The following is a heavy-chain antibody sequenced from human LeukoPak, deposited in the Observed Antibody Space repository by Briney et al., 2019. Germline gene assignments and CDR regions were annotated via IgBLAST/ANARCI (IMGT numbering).Heavy chain of an antibody. V-gene: IGHV4-31*02. D-gene: IGHD5-24*01. J-gene: IGHJ6*02. CDR2: IYGSGRT. CDR3: VIDRREMATRKGTYSYGMDV. Sequence: NGLEWMGYIYGSGRTYYNPSLKSRVSVSVDTYKNQFCMKLSCVTAADTPVYYCVIDRREMATRKGTYSYGMDVWGQGTTVTVSS.